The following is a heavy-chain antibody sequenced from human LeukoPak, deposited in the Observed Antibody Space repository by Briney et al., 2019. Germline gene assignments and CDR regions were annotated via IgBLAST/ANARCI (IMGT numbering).Heavy chain of an antibody. Sequence: ASVKVSCKVSGYTLTELSMHWVRQAPGKGLEWMGGFDPEDGETIYAQKFQGRVTMTEDTSTDTAYMELSSLRSEDTAVYYCARRPNRGGWYLYAFDIWGQGTMVTVSS. CDR1: GYTLTELS. CDR2: FDPEDGET. CDR3: ARRPNRGGWYLYAFDI. D-gene: IGHD6-19*01. J-gene: IGHJ3*02. V-gene: IGHV1-24*01.